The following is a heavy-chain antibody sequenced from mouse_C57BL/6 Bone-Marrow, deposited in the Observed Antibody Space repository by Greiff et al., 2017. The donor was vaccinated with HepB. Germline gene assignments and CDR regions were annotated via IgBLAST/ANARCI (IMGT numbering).Heavy chain of an antibody. CDR1: GYTFTSYW. CDR2: IHPNSGST. D-gene: IGHD2-1*01. Sequence: VKLQQPGAELVKPGASVKLSCKASGYTFTSYWMHWVKQRPGQGLEWIGMIHPNSGSTNYNEKFKSKATLTVDKSSSTAYMQLNSLTSEASAVYYCARWSYGNYVGFAYWGQGTLVTVSA. V-gene: IGHV1-64*01. CDR3: ARWSYGNYVGFAY. J-gene: IGHJ3*01.